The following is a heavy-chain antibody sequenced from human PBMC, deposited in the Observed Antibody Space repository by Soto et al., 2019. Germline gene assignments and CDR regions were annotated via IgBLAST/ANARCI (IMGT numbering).Heavy chain of an antibody. J-gene: IGHJ6*02. Sequence: PGGSLRLSWAASGFTFSSYAMSWVRQAPGKGLEWVSAISGSGGSTYYADSVKGRFTISRDNSKNTLYLQMNSLRAEDTAVYYCAKAGGIAAPGQRYYYYGMDVWGQGTTVTVSS. D-gene: IGHD6-6*01. V-gene: IGHV3-23*01. CDR2: ISGSGGST. CDR1: GFTFSSYA. CDR3: AKAGGIAAPGQRYYYYGMDV.